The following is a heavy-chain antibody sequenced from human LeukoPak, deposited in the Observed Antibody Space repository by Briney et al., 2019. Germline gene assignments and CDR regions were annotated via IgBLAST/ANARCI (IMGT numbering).Heavy chain of an antibody. CDR3: ATIAARRYRGSDYYYGMDV. D-gene: IGHD6-6*01. CDR2: INHSGST. V-gene: IGHV4-34*01. CDR1: GGSFSGYY. J-gene: IGHJ6*02. Sequence: SETLSLTCAVYGGSFSGYYWSWISQPPGKGLEWIGEINHSGSTNYNPSLKSRVTISVDTSKNQFSLKLSSVTAADTAVYYCATIAARRYRGSDYYYGMDVWGQGTTVTVSS.